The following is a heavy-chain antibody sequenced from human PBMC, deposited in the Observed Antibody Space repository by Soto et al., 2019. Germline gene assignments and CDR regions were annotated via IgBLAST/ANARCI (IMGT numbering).Heavy chain of an antibody. J-gene: IGHJ3*02. CDR3: AKDGLKYYDFWSGPNDAFDI. CDR2: ISWNSGSI. V-gene: IGHV3-9*01. D-gene: IGHD3-3*01. Sequence: SLRLACAASGXTFDDYSMHWVRQAPGKGVEWVSCISWNSGSIGYADSVKGRFTISRDNAKNSLYLQMKSLRAEDKALYYCAKDGLKYYDFWSGPNDAFDIWGQGTMGTVSS. CDR1: GXTFDDYS.